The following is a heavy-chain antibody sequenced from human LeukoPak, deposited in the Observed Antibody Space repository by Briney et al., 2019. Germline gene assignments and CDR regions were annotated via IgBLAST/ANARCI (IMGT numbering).Heavy chain of an antibody. CDR2: IKQDGSEK. Sequence: PGGSLRLSCAASGFTFSSYWMSWVRQAPGKGLEWGANIKQDGSEKYYVDSVKGRFTISRDNAKNSLYLQMNSLRAEDTAVYYCARDGDHGSWYFDYWGQGTLVTVSS. D-gene: IGHD6-13*01. J-gene: IGHJ4*02. CDR3: ARDGDHGSWYFDY. V-gene: IGHV3-7*01. CDR1: GFTFSSYW.